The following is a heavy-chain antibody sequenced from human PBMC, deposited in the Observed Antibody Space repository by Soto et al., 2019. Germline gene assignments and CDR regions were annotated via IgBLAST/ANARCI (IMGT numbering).Heavy chain of an antibody. CDR1: GFTFSSYA. CDR2: ISGSGGST. D-gene: IGHD3-3*01. J-gene: IGHJ4*02. Sequence: GGSLRLSCAASGFTFSSYAMSWVRQAPGKGLEWVSAISGSGGSTYYADSVKGRFTISRDNSKNTLYLQMKSLRAEDTAVFYCAKDYTQTYDFWSGSPADYWGQGTLVTVSS. V-gene: IGHV3-23*01. CDR3: AKDYTQTYDFWSGSPADY.